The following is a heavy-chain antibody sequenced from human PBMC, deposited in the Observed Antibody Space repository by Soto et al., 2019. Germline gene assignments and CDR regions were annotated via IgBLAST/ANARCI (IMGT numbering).Heavy chain of an antibody. J-gene: IGHJ4*02. CDR1: GYTFTSYA. CDR3: ARVGAHRWPHFDY. Sequence: ASVKVSCKASGYTFTSYAMHWVRQAPGQRLEWMGWINAGNGNTKYSQKFQGRVTITRDTSTSTAYMELRSLRSDDTAVYYCARVGAHRWPHFDYWGQGTLVTVSS. V-gene: IGHV1-3*01. D-gene: IGHD3-16*01. CDR2: INAGNGNT.